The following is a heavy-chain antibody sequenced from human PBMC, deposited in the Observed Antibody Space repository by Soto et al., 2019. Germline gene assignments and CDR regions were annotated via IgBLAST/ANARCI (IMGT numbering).Heavy chain of an antibody. J-gene: IGHJ6*02. V-gene: IGHV3-23*01. CDR2: IIDSGAST. CDR3: AKGRSYYYYYGVDV. Sequence: GGSLRLSCAASGFTFSSCAMGWVRQAPGKGLEWVSDIIDSGASTYYADCVKGRFTISRDNSMSTLYLQMNSLRAEDTALYYCAKGRSYYYYYGVDVWGQGTTVTVSS. CDR1: GFTFSSCA.